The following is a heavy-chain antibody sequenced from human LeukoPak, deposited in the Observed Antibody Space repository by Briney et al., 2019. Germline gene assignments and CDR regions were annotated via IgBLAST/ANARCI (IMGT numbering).Heavy chain of an antibody. J-gene: IGHJ5*02. CDR1: GYTFTSYA. CDR3: AKGRHSSGWPNWFDP. CDR2: INTNTGNP. D-gene: IGHD6-19*01. V-gene: IGHV7-4-1*02. Sequence: ASVKVSCKASGYTFTSYAMNWVRQAPGQGLEWMGWINTNTGNPTYAQGFTGRFVFSLDTSVSTAYLQISSLKAEDTAVYYCAKGRHSSGWPNWFDPWGQGTLVTVSS.